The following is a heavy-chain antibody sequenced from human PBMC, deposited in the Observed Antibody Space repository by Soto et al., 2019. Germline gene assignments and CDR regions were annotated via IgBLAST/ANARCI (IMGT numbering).Heavy chain of an antibody. CDR3: AREISVAGGHFDS. V-gene: IGHV3-48*02. Sequence: GGSLRLSCTASGFTFSSYGMNWVRQAPGKGLEWVSSISSSSSTIYYADSVRGRFTISRDNAKNSLYLQMNSLRDEDTAVYYCAREISVAGGHFDSWGQGTLVTISS. CDR1: GFTFSSYG. J-gene: IGHJ4*02. CDR2: ISSSSSTI. D-gene: IGHD6-19*01.